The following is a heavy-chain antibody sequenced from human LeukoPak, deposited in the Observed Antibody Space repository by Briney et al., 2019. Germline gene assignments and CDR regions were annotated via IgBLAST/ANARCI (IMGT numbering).Heavy chain of an antibody. Sequence: PSETLSLTCAVYGGSFSGYYWSWIRQPPGKGLEWIGEINHSGSTNYNPSLKSRVTISVDTSKNQFSLKLSSVTAADTAVYYCARGGEGMGVWGQGTTVTVSS. CDR2: INHSGST. J-gene: IGHJ6*02. CDR3: ARGGEGMGV. CDR1: GGSFSGYY. V-gene: IGHV4-34*01. D-gene: IGHD3-16*01.